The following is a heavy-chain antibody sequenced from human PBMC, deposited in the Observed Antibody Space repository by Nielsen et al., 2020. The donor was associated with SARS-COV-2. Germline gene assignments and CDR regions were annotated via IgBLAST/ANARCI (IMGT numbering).Heavy chain of an antibody. J-gene: IGHJ4*02. V-gene: IGHV4-31*03. CDR1: GGSISSGDYY. Sequence: SETLSLTCTVSGGSISSGDYYWNWIRQHPGKGLEWIGNISYSGRTLYNPSLKSRVAISVDKSKNQFSLKLSSVTAADTAVYYCARSLPYYDILTGYYIGSWYFDYWGQGTLVTVSS. D-gene: IGHD3-9*01. CDR3: ARSLPYYDILTGYYIGSWYFDY. CDR2: ISYSGRT.